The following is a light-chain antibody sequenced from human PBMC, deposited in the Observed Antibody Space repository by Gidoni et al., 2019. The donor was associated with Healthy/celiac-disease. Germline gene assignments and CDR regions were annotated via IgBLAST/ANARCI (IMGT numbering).Light chain of an antibody. CDR1: SSVVGGYNS. Sequence: QSALTPPAPVSGSPAQSLTISCTGTSSVVGGYNSVYWYQQHPGKAPKLMIYDVSNRPSGVSNRFSGSKSGNTASLTISGLQAEDEADYYCSSYTSSSTDYVFGTGTKVTV. CDR2: DVS. V-gene: IGLV2-14*03. CDR3: SSYTSSSTDYV. J-gene: IGLJ1*01.